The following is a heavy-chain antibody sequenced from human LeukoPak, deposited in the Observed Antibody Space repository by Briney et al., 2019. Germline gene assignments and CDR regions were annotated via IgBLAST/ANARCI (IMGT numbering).Heavy chain of an antibody. V-gene: IGHV3-30-3*01. D-gene: IGHD4-23*01. CDR2: ISYDGSKK. Sequence: GGSLRLSCAASGFIFSNYATHWVRQAPGKGLEWVAVISYDGSKKYYADSVKGRFTISRDNSKNSLYLQMSSLRREDTAMYYCARGLVVTTTNYFDYWGQGTLVTVSS. CDR1: GFIFSNYA. CDR3: ARGLVVTTTNYFDY. J-gene: IGHJ4*02.